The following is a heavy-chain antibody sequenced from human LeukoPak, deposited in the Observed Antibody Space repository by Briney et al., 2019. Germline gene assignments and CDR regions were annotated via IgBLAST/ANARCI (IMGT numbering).Heavy chain of an antibody. CDR1: RYTFTGYY. V-gene: IGHV1-2*02. CDR3: ARGGSSWYFRPFDY. Sequence: ASVKVSCKPSRYTFTGYYIYWGRHTPRQRLEWMGWINPNSGGTNYAQKFQGRVTMTRETSISTAYMELSRLRSDDTAVYYCARGGSSWYFRPFDYCGQGTLVTVSS. D-gene: IGHD6-13*01. J-gene: IGHJ4*02. CDR2: INPNSGGT.